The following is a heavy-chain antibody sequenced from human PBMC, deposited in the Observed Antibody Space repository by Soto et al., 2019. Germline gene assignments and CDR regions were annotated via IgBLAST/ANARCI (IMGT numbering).Heavy chain of an antibody. CDR2: IYYSGST. CDR3: ARGYYNILTGYSYLDY. Sequence: PSETLSLTCTVSGGSVSSGGCYWTWIRQPPGKGLEWIGYIYYSGSTNYNPSLKSRVTISLDTSKNQFSLKLSSVTAADTAVYYCARGYYNILTGYSYLDYWGQGTLVTVSS. J-gene: IGHJ4*02. D-gene: IGHD3-9*01. CDR1: GGSVSSGGCY. V-gene: IGHV4-61*08.